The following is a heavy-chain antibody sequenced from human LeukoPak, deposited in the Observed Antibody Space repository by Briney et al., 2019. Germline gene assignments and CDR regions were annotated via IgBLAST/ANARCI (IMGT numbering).Heavy chain of an antibody. Sequence: GGSLRLSCAASGFTVSSNYMSWVRQAPGKGLEWVSIIYDSGTTYYADSAKGRFTISRDNSKNTLYLQMNSLRVEETAVYYCAKDLLRFLETPPTGGMDVWGQGTTVTVSS. D-gene: IGHD3-3*01. CDR1: GFTVSSNY. CDR2: IYDSGTT. J-gene: IGHJ6*02. CDR3: AKDLLRFLETPPTGGMDV. V-gene: IGHV3-53*01.